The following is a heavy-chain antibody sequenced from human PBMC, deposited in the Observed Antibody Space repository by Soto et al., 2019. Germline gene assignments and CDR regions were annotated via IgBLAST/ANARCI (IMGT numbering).Heavy chain of an antibody. J-gene: IGHJ4*02. CDR1: GFAFSSFA. CDR3: AQDKGVRGATYMRY. D-gene: IGHD3-10*01. CDR2: ISDSGATT. Sequence: EVQLLESGGGLVQPGGSLRLSCAASGFAFSSFALNWVRQAPGKGLDWVSVISDSGATTYYSDSVKGRFTISRDNSKNMLYLEMNSLRANDMAIYYCAQDKGVRGATYMRYWGPGTLVTVSS. V-gene: IGHV3-23*01.